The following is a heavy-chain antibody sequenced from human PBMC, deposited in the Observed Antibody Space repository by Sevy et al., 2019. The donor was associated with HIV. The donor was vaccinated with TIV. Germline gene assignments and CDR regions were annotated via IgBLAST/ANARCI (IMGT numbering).Heavy chain of an antibody. CDR1: GFTFSSSA. D-gene: IGHD2-21*02. Sequence: GGSLRLSCAASGFTFSSSAMTWVRQAPGKGLEWVSSISGSGSSTYYADSVKGRFTISRDNSKNTLYLQMNSLRVEDTAVYYCAKDRYSAQDLGGDWGYWGQGTVVTVSS. J-gene: IGHJ4*02. V-gene: IGHV3-23*01. CDR2: ISGSGSST. CDR3: AKDRYSAQDLGGDWGY.